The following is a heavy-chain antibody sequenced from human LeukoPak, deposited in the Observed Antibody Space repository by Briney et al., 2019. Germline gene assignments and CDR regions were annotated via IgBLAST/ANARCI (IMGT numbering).Heavy chain of an antibody. J-gene: IGHJ4*02. D-gene: IGHD4-23*01. CDR3: ARVVVTRSFDY. V-gene: IGHV4-39*07. CDR2: IYYSGST. CDR1: GGSISSSSYY. Sequence: SETLSLTCTVSGGSISSSSYYWGWIRQPPGKGLEWIGSIYYSGSTYYNPSLKSRVTISVDTSKNQFSLKLSSVTAADTAVYYCARVVVTRSFDYWGQGTLVTVAS.